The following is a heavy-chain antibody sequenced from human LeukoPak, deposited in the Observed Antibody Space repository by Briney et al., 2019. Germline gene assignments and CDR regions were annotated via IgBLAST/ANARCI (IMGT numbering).Heavy chain of an antibody. V-gene: IGHV3-23*01. CDR1: GFTFSSYG. J-gene: IGHJ4*02. Sequence: GGSLRLSCAASGFTFSSYGMSWVRRAPGKGPEWVSGISGSGGNTYYADSVKGRFTISRDNAKNSLYLQTNSLRAEDTAVYYCARTTIFGVVIWGGIDYWGQGTLVTVSS. CDR2: ISGSGGNT. D-gene: IGHD3-3*01. CDR3: ARTTIFGVVIWGGIDY.